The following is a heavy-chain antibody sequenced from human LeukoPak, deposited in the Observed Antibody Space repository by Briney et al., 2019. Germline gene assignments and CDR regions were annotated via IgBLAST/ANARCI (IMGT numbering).Heavy chain of an antibody. D-gene: IGHD2-15*01. V-gene: IGHV4-34*01. CDR1: GGSFSGYY. Sequence: PSETLSLTCAVYGGSFSGYYWGWIRQPPGKGLEWIGEINHSGSTNYNPSLKSRVTISVDTSKNQFSLKLSSVTAADTAVYYRARGRCSCGNCYSISGYNWVGPRGQGTLVTVSS. CDR2: INHSGST. CDR3: ARGRCSCGNCYSISGYNWVGP. J-gene: IGHJ5*02.